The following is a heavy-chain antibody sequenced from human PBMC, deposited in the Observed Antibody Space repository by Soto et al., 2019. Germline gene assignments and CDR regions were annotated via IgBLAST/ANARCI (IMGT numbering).Heavy chain of an antibody. Sequence: SETLSLTCTVSGGSISSYYWSWIRQPPGKGLEWIGYIYYSGSTNYNPSLKSRVTISVDTSKNQFSLKLSSVTAADTAVYYCARSRTYYYDSSGYTFDYWGQGTLVTVSS. CDR3: ARSRTYYYDSSGYTFDY. J-gene: IGHJ4*02. CDR2: IYYSGST. CDR1: GGSISSYY. D-gene: IGHD3-22*01. V-gene: IGHV4-59*08.